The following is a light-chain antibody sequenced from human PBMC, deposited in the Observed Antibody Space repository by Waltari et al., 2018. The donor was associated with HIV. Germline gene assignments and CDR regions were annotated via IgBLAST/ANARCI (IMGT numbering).Light chain of an antibody. CDR2: KAS. CDR1: QTISSW. Sequence: DIRMTQTPSTLSTSVGDRVTITCRASQTISSWLAWYQQKPGKAPKFPIYKASSLESGVPSRFSGSGSWTEFTLTISSLQPDDSATYYCQQYLNYPYTFGQGTKVGIK. CDR3: QQYLNYPYT. J-gene: IGKJ2*01. V-gene: IGKV1-5*03.